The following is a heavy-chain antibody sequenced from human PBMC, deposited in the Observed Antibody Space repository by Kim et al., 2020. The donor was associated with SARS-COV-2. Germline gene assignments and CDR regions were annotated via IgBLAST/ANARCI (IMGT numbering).Heavy chain of an antibody. J-gene: IGHJ4*02. Sequence: LETLSLTCAVYGGSFSGYYWSWIRQPPGKGLEWIGEINHSGSTNYNPSLKSRVTISVDTSKNQFSLKLSSVTAADTAVYYCARVCNSSGWYFDYWGQGTLVTVSS. CDR2: INHSGST. D-gene: IGHD6-19*01. CDR3: ARVCNSSGWYFDY. V-gene: IGHV4-34*01. CDR1: GGSFSGYY.